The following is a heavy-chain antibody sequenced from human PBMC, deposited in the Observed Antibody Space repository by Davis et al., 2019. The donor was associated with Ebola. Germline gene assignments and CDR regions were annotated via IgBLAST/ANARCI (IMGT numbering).Heavy chain of an antibody. V-gene: IGHV1-18*01. J-gene: IGHJ6*02. CDR1: GYTFTSYG. Sequence: ASVKVSCKASGYTFTSYGISWVRQAPGQGLEWMGWISAYNGNTNYAQKLQGRVTMTTDTSTSTAYMELRSLRSDDTAVYYCARELEATYDFWSGYYYYGMDVWGQGTTVTVSS. CDR2: ISAYNGNT. D-gene: IGHD3-3*01. CDR3: ARELEATYDFWSGYYYYGMDV.